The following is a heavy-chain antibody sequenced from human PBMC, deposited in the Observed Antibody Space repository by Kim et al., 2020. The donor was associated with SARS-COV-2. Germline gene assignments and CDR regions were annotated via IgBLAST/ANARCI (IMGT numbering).Heavy chain of an antibody. Sequence: GGSLRLSCAASGFTFSSYEMNWVRQAPGKGLEWVSYISSSGSTIYYADSVKGRFTISRDNAKNSLYLQMNSLRAEDTAVYYCARDGPSRYFEWLFHHDAFDLGGQGTMVTVSS. CDR1: GFTFSSYE. D-gene: IGHD3-9*01. V-gene: IGHV3-48*03. CDR2: ISSSGSTI. CDR3: ARDGPSRYFEWLFHHDAFDL. J-gene: IGHJ3*01.